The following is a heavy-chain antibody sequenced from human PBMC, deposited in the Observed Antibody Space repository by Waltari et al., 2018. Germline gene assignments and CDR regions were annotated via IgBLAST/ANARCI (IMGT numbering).Heavy chain of an antibody. CDR3: AVARGNYDVLTGFPVDS. CDR2: ISETSRTT. D-gene: IGHD3-9*01. Sequence: EERLVQSGGGLVQPGGWLRLSWEASGCSLTNYTMTCVRQAPGKGLEWVAYISETSRTTFYADSVRGRFISSRNNAKNSLSLQMVSLRGEDTAVYYCAVARGNYDVLTGFPVDSWGQGTLVTVSS. V-gene: IGHV3-48*01. CDR1: GCSLTNYT. J-gene: IGHJ5*01.